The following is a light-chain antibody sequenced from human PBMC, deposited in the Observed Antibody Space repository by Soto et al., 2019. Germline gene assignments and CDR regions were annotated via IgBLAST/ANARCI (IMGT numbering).Light chain of an antibody. V-gene: IGKV1-39*01. J-gene: IGKJ4*01. Sequence: DIQMTQSPSSLSASVGDRVTITCRASESISTFLNWYQQKPGKAPRLLIYAASSLQSGVPLRFSGSGSGTDFSLTISSLQREDFATYYCQQSYRAPALTFGGGTKVEIK. CDR2: AAS. CDR1: ESISTF. CDR3: QQSYRAPALT.